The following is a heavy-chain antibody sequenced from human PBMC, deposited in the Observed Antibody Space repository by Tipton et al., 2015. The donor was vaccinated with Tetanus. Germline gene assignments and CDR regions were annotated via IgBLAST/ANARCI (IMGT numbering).Heavy chain of an antibody. CDR2: IYTSGST. D-gene: IGHD1-7*01. Sequence: TLSLTCTVSGGSISSYYWSWIRQPAGMGLEWIGRIYTSGSTNHTPPLKSRVTMSVDTSKNQFSLKLSSVTAADTAVYYCARDQGLELGGIDYWGQGTLVTVSS. CDR1: GGSISSYY. V-gene: IGHV4-4*07. J-gene: IGHJ4*02. CDR3: ARDQGLELGGIDY.